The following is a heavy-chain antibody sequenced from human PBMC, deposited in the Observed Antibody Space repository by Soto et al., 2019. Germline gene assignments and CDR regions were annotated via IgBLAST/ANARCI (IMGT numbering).Heavy chain of an antibody. CDR3: ARDGRKHLWVEGLNAMDV. Sequence: QVQLAQSGPEVKKPGASVKGSCKASAYSFDTYGIRWVRQAPGQGLERMGWISGYNGQTNYAQKFGGRATLTTDTSPSTAYRELRSLRSDDTAMYYCARDGRKHLWVEGLNAMDVWGKGTTVTVSS. CDR1: AYSFDTYG. CDR2: ISGYNGQT. V-gene: IGHV1-18*01. J-gene: IGHJ6*04. D-gene: IGHD1-26*01.